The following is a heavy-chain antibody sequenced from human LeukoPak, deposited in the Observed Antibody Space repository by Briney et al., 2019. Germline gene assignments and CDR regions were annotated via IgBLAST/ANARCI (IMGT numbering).Heavy chain of an antibody. CDR2: MNPNSGNT. CDR1: GYTFTSYD. Sequence: ASVKVSCKASGYTFTSYDINWVRQATGQGLEWMGWMNPNSGNTGYAQKFQGRVTMTRNTSISTAYMELSSLRSEDTAVYYCARGCPDQAHSSYYDFWSGYYPPDYYYYYMDVWGKGTTVTVSS. CDR3: ARGCPDQAHSSYYDFWSGYYPPDYYYYYMDV. D-gene: IGHD3-3*01. V-gene: IGHV1-8*01. J-gene: IGHJ6*03.